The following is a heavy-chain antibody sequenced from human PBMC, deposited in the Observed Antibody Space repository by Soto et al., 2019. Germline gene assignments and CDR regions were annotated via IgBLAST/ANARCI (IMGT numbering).Heavy chain of an antibody. Sequence: SLSLTCAISGGSISSSNWCSWVRQPPGKGLEWIGEMYHSGSTNYNPSLTSRVTISVDKSKNQFSLKLSSVTAAHTAVYYCARSERPSSSWYTPGWFDXWGQATLVTVSX. V-gene: IGHV4-4*02. CDR2: MYHSGST. D-gene: IGHD6-13*01. CDR3: ARSERPSSSWYTPGWFDX. J-gene: IGHJ5*02. CDR1: GGSISSSNW.